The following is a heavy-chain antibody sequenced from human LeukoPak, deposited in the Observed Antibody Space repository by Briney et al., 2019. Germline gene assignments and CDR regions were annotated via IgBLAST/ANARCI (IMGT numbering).Heavy chain of an antibody. J-gene: IGHJ4*02. V-gene: IGHV3-30*19. CDR2: IWYDGINK. CDR1: GFTFTSYG. Sequence: GGSLRLSCAASGFTFTSYGMHWVRQAPGKGLEWVAVIWYDGINKYYADSVKGRFTISRDNSKNTLYLQINSLRAEDTAVYYCARLLSGNWGQGTLVTVSS. D-gene: IGHD2-15*01. CDR3: ARLLSGN.